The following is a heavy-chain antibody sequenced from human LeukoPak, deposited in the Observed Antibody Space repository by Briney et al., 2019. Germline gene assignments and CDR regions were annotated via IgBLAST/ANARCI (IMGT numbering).Heavy chain of an antibody. CDR3: ARKRGWPLHYFDY. V-gene: IGHV3-7*04. D-gene: IGHD5-24*01. CDR2: IKQDGSEK. CDR1: GLNFISYW. J-gene: IGHJ4*02. Sequence: GGYLRLYCASSGLNFISYWMSSVRQAPGKGLEWVANIKQDGSEKYYVDSVKGRFTISRDNAENSLYLQMNSLRAQDTAVDYCARKRGWPLHYFDYWGQGTLVTVSS.